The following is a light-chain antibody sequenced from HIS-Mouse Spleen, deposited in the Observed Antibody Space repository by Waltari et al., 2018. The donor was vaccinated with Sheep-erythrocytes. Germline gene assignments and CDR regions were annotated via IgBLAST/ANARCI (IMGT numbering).Light chain of an antibody. CDR2: GAS. Sequence: EIVLTQSPGTLSLSPVERATLSCRASQSVSSGYLAWYQQKPGQAPRHLIYGASSRATGIPDRFSGSGSGTDFTLTISRREPEDCAVYYCQQYGSSPWTFGQGTKVEIK. CDR3: QQYGSSPWT. J-gene: IGKJ1*01. CDR1: QSVSSGY. V-gene: IGKV3-20*01.